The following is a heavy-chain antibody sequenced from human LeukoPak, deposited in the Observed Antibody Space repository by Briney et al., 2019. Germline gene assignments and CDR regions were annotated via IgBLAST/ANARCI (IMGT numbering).Heavy chain of an antibody. V-gene: IGHV1-2*06. J-gene: IGHJ4*02. D-gene: IGHD2-21*02. Sequence: ASVKVSCKASGYTFTGYYMHWVRQAPGQGLEWMGRINPNSGGTNYAQKFQGRVTMTRDTSTSTVYMELSSLRSEDTAVYYCARGVREAYCGGDCYSSDYWGQGTLVTVSS. CDR3: ARGVREAYCGGDCYSSDY. CDR2: INPNSGGT. CDR1: GYTFTGYY.